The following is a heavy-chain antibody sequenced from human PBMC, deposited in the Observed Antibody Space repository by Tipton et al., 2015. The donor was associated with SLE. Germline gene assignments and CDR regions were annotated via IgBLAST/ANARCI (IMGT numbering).Heavy chain of an antibody. Sequence: GSLRLSCAASGFTFRSYGMFWVRQAPGKGLEWVSFIQYDGSNEKYADSVKGRITISRDNSKNMLYLQMNTLRTEDTAVYYCARNGGGIDVWGQGTTVTVSS. J-gene: IGHJ6*02. CDR2: IQYDGSNE. D-gene: IGHD3-16*01. CDR3: ARNGGGIDV. V-gene: IGHV3-30*02. CDR1: GFTFRSYG.